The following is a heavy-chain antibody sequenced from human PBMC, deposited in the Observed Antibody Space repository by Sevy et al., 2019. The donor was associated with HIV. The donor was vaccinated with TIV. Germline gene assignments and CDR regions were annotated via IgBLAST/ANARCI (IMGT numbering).Heavy chain of an antibody. Sequence: GGSLRLSCAASGFTFSSYSMNWVRQAPGKGLEWVSYISSSSSTIYYADSVKGRFTIPRDNAKNSLYLQMNSLRDEDTAVYYCARVGLRVGATAPFDYWGQGTLVTVSS. D-gene: IGHD1-26*01. CDR2: ISSSSSTI. CDR1: GFTFSSYS. J-gene: IGHJ4*02. V-gene: IGHV3-48*02. CDR3: ARVGLRVGATAPFDY.